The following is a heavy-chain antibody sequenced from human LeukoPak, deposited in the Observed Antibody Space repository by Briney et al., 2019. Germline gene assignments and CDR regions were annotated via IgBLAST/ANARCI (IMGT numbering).Heavy chain of an antibody. J-gene: IGHJ5*02. CDR1: GGTFSSYA. CDR2: IIPIFGTA. CDR3: ARAASILNWFDP. V-gene: IGHV1-69*13. Sequence: GASVKVSCKASGGTFSSYAVSWVRQAPGQGLEWMGGIIPIFGTANYAQKFQGRVTITADESTSTAYMELSSLRSEDTAVYYCARAASILNWFDPWGQGTLVTVSS. D-gene: IGHD2-21*01.